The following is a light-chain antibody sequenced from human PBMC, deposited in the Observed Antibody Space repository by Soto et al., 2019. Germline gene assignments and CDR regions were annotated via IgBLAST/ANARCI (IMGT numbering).Light chain of an antibody. V-gene: IGKV1-39*01. CDR1: QRISTY. CDR3: QQSYSTLRT. CDR2: AAS. Sequence: DVQMSQSPSSLSASVGDRFTITCRASQRISTYLHWFQQKPGKAPKLLICAASNLQSGVPSRFSGSGSGTDFALTISSLQPEDFATYYCQQSYSTLRTFGQGTKVDIK. J-gene: IGKJ1*01.